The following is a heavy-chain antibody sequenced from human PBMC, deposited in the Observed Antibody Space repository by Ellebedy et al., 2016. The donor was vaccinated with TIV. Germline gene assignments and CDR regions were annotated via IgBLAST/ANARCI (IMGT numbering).Heavy chain of an antibody. CDR1: GVTVSSYN. J-gene: IGHJ4*02. CDR3: TRARGGGGSVDY. Sequence: GESLKISCAAPGVTVSSYNMNWVRQAPGKGLEWVSVLQSGGVTHYADSVKGRFTVSRDNSRNTLYLQMTSLSVEDTAVYYCTRARGGGGSVDYWGQGTLVTVSS. CDR2: LQSGGVT. V-gene: IGHV3-66*01. D-gene: IGHD2-21*01.